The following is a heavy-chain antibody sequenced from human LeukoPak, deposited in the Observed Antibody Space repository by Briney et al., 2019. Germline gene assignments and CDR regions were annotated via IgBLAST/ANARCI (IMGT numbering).Heavy chain of an antibody. CDR2: ISTYNGNT. CDR3: ASVSPPGVDY. Sequence: ASVRVSCKASGYIFTSYGIDWVRQAPGQWLEWMGWISTYNGNTNYAPKLQGRVTMTTDTSTSTAYMELRRLRSDDTAVYYCASVSPPGVDYWGQGTLVTVFS. V-gene: IGHV1-18*01. CDR1: GYIFTSYG. J-gene: IGHJ4*02. D-gene: IGHD5/OR15-5a*01.